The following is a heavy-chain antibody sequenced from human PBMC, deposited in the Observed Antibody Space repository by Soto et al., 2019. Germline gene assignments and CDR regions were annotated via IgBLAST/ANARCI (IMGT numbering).Heavy chain of an antibody. CDR2: IHYSGATP. D-gene: IGHD2-21*02. J-gene: IGHJ4*02. Sequence: ASVKVSCKASGYTFTNYYMHWVRQAPGQGLEWMGVIHYSGATPNYAQKLQGRVTMTTDTSTSTAYMELRSLRSDDTAVYYCARDCGGDCSFDYWGQGTLVTVSS. CDR3: ARDCGGDCSFDY. CDR1: GYTFTNYY. V-gene: IGHV1-46*01.